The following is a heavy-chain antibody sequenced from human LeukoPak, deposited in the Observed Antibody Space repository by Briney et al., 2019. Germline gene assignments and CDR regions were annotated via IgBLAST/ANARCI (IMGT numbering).Heavy chain of an antibody. D-gene: IGHD3-9*01. CDR2: ISYDGSNK. Sequence: PGGSLRLSCAASGFTFSSYAMHWVRQAPGKGLEWVAVISYDGSNKYYADSVKGRFTISRDNSKNTLYLQMNSLRAEDTAVYYCARGDRRRYFDWLLHYWGQGTLVTVSS. CDR3: ARGDRRRYFDWLLHY. J-gene: IGHJ4*02. CDR1: GFTFSSYA. V-gene: IGHV3-30-3*01.